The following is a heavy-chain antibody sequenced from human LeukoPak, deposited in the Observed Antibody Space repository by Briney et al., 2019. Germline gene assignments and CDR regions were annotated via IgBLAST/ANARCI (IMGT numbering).Heavy chain of an antibody. Sequence: SETLSLTCAVYGGSFSGYYWSWIRQPPGKGLEWIGEINHSGSTNYNPSLKSRVTTSVDTSKNQFSLNLSSVTAADTAVYYCARHQRGNSDAFDIWGQGTKVTVSS. CDR3: ARHQRGNSDAFDI. D-gene: IGHD4-23*01. J-gene: IGHJ3*02. V-gene: IGHV4-34*01. CDR1: GGSFSGYY. CDR2: INHSGST.